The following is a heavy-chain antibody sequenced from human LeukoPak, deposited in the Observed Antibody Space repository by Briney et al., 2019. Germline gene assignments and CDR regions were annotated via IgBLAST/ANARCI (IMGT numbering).Heavy chain of an antibody. CDR3: ARDETSFHYGMDV. CDR1: GGSISSGDYY. Sequence: SETLSLTCTVSGGSISSGDYYWSWIRQPPGKGLEWIGYIYYSGSTYYNPSLKSRVTTSVDTSKNQFSLKLSSVTAADTAVYYCARDETSFHYGMDVWGQGTTVTVSS. V-gene: IGHV4-30-4*01. CDR2: IYYSGST. J-gene: IGHJ6*02.